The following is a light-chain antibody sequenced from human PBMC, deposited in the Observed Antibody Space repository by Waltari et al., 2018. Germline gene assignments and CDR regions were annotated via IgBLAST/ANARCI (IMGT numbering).Light chain of an antibody. CDR2: DVT. Sequence: QSALTQPASVSGSPGQSITISCIGTSSDIGGSNYVSWYKQHPGKAPKVMIYDVTKRPSGVSNRFSGSKSGSTASLTISGLQAEDEADYYCSSYTSSNTWVFGGGTKLTVL. CDR1: SSDIGGSNY. V-gene: IGLV2-14*01. J-gene: IGLJ3*02. CDR3: SSYTSSNTWV.